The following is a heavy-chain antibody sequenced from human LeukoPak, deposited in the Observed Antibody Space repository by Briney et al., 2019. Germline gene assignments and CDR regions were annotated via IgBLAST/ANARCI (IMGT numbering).Heavy chain of an antibody. D-gene: IGHD2-15*01. V-gene: IGHV3-21*01. J-gene: IGHJ4*02. CDR1: GFTFSSYS. Sequence: GGSLRLSCAASGFTFSSYSMNWVRQAPGKGLEWVSSISSSSSYIYYADSVKGRFTISRDNAKNSLYLQMNSLRAEDTAVYYCARDRVAAGGLFDYWGQGTLVTVSS. CDR2: ISSSSSYI. CDR3: ARDRVAAGGLFDY.